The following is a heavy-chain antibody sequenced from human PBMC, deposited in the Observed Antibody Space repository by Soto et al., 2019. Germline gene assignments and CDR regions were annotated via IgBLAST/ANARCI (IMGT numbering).Heavy chain of an antibody. CDR2: TYYRSKWYN. D-gene: IGHD3-22*01. CDR1: GDSVSSNSAA. Sequence: SQTLSLTCAISGDSVSSNSAAWNWIRQSPSRGLEWLGRTYYRSKWYNDYAVSVKSRITINPDTSKNQFSLKLSSVTAADTAVYYCARDPNYYDSSGYSVWGQGTLVTVSS. V-gene: IGHV6-1*01. J-gene: IGHJ4*02. CDR3: ARDPNYYDSSGYSV.